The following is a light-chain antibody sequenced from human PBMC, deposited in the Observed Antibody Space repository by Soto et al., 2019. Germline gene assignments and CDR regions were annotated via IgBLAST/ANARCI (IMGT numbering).Light chain of an antibody. Sequence: DIQMTQSPSTLSASVGDRVTITCRASQSISTWLAWYQQKPGKAPKLLIYDASILESGVPSRFSASGSGTEFTLTIRSLQPDDFATYSCQQYNSYYTFGQGTKLEIK. J-gene: IGKJ2*01. V-gene: IGKV1-5*01. CDR2: DAS. CDR3: QQYNSYYT. CDR1: QSISTW.